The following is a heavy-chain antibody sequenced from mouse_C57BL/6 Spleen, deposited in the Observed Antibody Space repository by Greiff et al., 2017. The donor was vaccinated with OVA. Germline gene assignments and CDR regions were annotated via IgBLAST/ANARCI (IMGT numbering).Heavy chain of an antibody. D-gene: IGHD2-5*01. Sequence: QVQLQQPGAELVRPGSSVKLSCKASGYTFTSYWMHWVKQRPIQGLEWIGNIDPSDSETHYNQKFKDKATLTVDKSSSTAYMQLSSLTSEDSAVYYCARKGYSNYVAMDDWGQGTSVTVSS. CDR1: GYTFTSYW. V-gene: IGHV1-52*01. CDR3: ARKGYSNYVAMDD. CDR2: IDPSDSET. J-gene: IGHJ4*01.